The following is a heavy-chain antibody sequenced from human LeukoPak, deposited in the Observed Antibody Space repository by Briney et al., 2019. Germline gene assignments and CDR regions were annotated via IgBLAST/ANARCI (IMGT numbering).Heavy chain of an antibody. V-gene: IGHV4-38-2*01. CDR2: IHHSGST. D-gene: IGHD3-3*01. Sequence: SETLSLTCGVSGYSISSGYYWGWIRRPPGKGLEWIGSIHHSGSTYYNPSLKSRVPISVDTSKTQFSLKRRSVTAADTALYYCARWDSGEWFHDAFDIWGQGTRVTVSS. CDR1: GYSISSGYY. CDR3: ARWDSGEWFHDAFDI. J-gene: IGHJ3*02.